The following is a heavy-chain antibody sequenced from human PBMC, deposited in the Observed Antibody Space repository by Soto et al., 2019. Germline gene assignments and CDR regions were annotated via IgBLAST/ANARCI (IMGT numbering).Heavy chain of an antibody. Sequence: GGSLRLSCAASGFTFSSYAMHWVRQAPGKGLEWVAVISYDGSNKYYADSVKGRFTISRDNSKNTLYLQMNSLRAEDTAVYYCARDLFGPTRPDYWGQGTLVTVSS. D-gene: IGHD3-16*01. V-gene: IGHV3-30-3*01. CDR2: ISYDGSNK. CDR3: ARDLFGPTRPDY. J-gene: IGHJ4*02. CDR1: GFTFSSYA.